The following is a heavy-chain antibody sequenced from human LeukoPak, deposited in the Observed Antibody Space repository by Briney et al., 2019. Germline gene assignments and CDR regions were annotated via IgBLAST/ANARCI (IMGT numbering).Heavy chain of an antibody. D-gene: IGHD4-17*01. CDR2: IHGSGVST. CDR1: GFTFSSYS. Sequence: GGSLRLSCAASGFTFSSYSMNLVRQAPGKGLEWVSTIHGSGVSTYYADSVKGRFTISRDNSKNTLYLQMNSLRAEDTAVYFCANTIYSGDYDQFDYWGQGTLVTVSS. V-gene: IGHV3-23*01. J-gene: IGHJ4*02. CDR3: ANTIYSGDYDQFDY.